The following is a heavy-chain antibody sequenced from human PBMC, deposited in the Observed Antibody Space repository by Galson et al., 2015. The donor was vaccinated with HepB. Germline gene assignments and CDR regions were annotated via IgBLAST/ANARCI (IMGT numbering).Heavy chain of an antibody. CDR1: GFTFSSYS. CDR2: ISSSSTI. V-gene: IGHV3-48*02. J-gene: IGHJ4*02. CDR3: ARAPRVIVFLDY. D-gene: IGHD2/OR15-2a*01. Sequence: SLRLSCAASGFTFSSYSMNWVRQAPGKGLEWVSYISSSSTIYYADSVKGRFTISRDNAKNSLYLQMNSLRDEDTAVYYCARAPRVIVFLDYWGQGTLVTVSS.